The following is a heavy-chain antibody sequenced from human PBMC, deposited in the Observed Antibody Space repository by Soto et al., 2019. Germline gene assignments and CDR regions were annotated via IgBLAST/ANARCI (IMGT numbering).Heavy chain of an antibody. CDR1: GFTLSSHW. CDR3: AREAGYCSRTSCYRRAFDL. Sequence: EVESVESGGDLVQPGGSLRLSCAASGFTLSSHWTHWVRQVPGKGLMWVGRVNTDGAITSYADAVKGRFTISKDNAKNTVFLVMDGLTTGDTSTYYCAREAGYCSRTSCYRRAFDLWGHGTMVTVSP. J-gene: IGHJ3*01. V-gene: IGHV3-74*01. D-gene: IGHD2-2*01. CDR2: VNTDGAIT.